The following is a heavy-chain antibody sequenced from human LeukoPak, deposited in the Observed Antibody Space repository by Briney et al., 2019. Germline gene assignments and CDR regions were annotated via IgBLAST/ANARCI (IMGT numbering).Heavy chain of an antibody. CDR3: ARPSYYDSSGSKRGGYYFDY. CDR2: INHSGST. V-gene: IGHV4-34*01. D-gene: IGHD3-22*01. CDR1: GGSFSGYY. Sequence: PSETLSLTCAVYGGSFSGYYWSWIRQPPGKGLEWIGEINHSGSTNYNPSLKSRVTISVDTSKNQFSLKLSSVTAADTAVYYCARPSYYDSSGSKRGGYYFDYWGQGTLVTVSS. J-gene: IGHJ4*02.